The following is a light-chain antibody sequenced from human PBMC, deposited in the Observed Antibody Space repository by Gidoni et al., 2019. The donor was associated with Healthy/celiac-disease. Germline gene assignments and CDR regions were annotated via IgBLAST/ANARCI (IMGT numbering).Light chain of an antibody. Sequence: EIVLTQSPGTLSLSPGERATPSCRASQSVSSSYLAWYQQKPGQAPRLLIYGASSRANGIPDRFSGSWSGTDFTLTISRLEPEDFAVYYCQQYGSSPLTFGGGTKVEIK. V-gene: IGKV3-20*01. CDR2: GAS. CDR3: QQYGSSPLT. CDR1: QSVSSSY. J-gene: IGKJ4*01.